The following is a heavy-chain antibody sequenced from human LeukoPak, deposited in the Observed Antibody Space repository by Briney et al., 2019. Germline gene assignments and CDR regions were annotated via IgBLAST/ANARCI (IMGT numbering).Heavy chain of an antibody. CDR3: ARHQFYVGLDY. D-gene: IGHD4-23*01. V-gene: IGHV4-39*01. CDR2: IYYSGST. CDR1: GGSISSSSYY. J-gene: IGHJ4*02. Sequence: SETLSLTCTVSGGSISSSSYYWGWIRQPPGKGLEWIGSIYYSGSTYYNPSLKSRVTISVDTSKNQFSLKLSSVTAPDTAVYYCARHQFYVGLDYWGQGTLVTVSS.